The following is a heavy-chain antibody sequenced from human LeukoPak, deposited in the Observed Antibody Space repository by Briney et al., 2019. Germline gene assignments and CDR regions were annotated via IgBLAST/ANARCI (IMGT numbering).Heavy chain of an antibody. D-gene: IGHD3-10*01. CDR1: GYTFTSCG. Sequence: ASVKVSCKASGYTFTSCGICWVRQAPGQGLEWMGWVSAYNGDTNYAQKFQGRVTMTTDTSTSTAYLELRSLRSDDTAVYFCAPGSMTYDYWGQGTLVTVSS. CDR2: VSAYNGDT. V-gene: IGHV1-18*01. J-gene: IGHJ4*02. CDR3: APGSMTYDY.